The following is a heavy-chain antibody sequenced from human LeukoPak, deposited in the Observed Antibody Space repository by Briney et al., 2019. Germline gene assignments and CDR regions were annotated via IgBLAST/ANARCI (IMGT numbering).Heavy chain of an antibody. CDR3: ARDFCSSTSCYTTDY. Sequence: NPNSGGTNYAQKFQGRVTMTRDTSISTAYMELSRLRSDDTAVYYCARDFCSSTSCYTTDYWGQGTLVTVSS. CDR2: NPNSGGT. D-gene: IGHD2-2*02. V-gene: IGHV1-2*02. J-gene: IGHJ4*02.